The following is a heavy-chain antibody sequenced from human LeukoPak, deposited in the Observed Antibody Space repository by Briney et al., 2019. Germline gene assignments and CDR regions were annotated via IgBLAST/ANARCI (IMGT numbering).Heavy chain of an antibody. CDR3: AIEGIGRSLDP. Sequence: GGSLRLSCAASGFIFSNVWMSWVRQAPGKGLEWVANIKQDGSQNYYVDSVKGRFTISRDTARNSLHLQINSLRAEDTAMYYCAIEGIGRSLDPWGQGTLVTVSS. CDR1: GFIFSNVW. D-gene: IGHD1-1*01. J-gene: IGHJ5*02. CDR2: IKQDGSQN. V-gene: IGHV3-7*01.